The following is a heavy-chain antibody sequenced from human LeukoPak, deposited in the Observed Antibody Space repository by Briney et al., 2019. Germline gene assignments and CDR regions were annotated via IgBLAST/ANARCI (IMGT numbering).Heavy chain of an antibody. J-gene: IGHJ3*02. CDR1: GGSISSSSYY. CDR3: ARAVYGDNDAFDI. V-gene: IGHV4-39*07. Sequence: SETLSLTCTVSGGSISSSSYYWGWIRQPPGKGLEWIGSIYYSGSTYYNPSLKSRVTISVDTSKNQFSLKLSSVTAADTAVYYCARAVYGDNDAFDIWGQGTMVTVSS. CDR2: IYYSGST. D-gene: IGHD4-17*01.